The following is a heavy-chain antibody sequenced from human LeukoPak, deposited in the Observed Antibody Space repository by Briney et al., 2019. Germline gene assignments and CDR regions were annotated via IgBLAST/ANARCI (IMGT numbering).Heavy chain of an antibody. Sequence: HPGGSLRLSCAASGFTFSGYAMNWVRQAPRKGLEWVSAITNNGGSTYYADSVKGRFTISRDNSKNTLYLQMNSLRAEDTAMYYCAKDVHASSGYYLDYWGQGTLVTVSS. CDR2: ITNNGGST. J-gene: IGHJ4*02. CDR3: AKDVHASSGYYLDY. CDR1: GFTFSGYA. V-gene: IGHV3-23*01. D-gene: IGHD3-22*01.